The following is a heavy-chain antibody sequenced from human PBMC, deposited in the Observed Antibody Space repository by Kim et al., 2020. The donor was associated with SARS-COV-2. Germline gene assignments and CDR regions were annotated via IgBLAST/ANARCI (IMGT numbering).Heavy chain of an antibody. D-gene: IGHD3-10*01. Sequence: SETLSLTCAVYGGSFSGYYWSWIRQPPGKGLEWIGEINHSGSTNYNPSLKSRVTISVDTSKNQFSLKLSSVTAADTAVYYCASYGSGSYYNYRDANNWF. J-gene: IGHJ5*01. CDR1: GGSFSGYY. V-gene: IGHV4-34*01. CDR3: ASYGSGSYYNYRDANNWF. CDR2: INHSGST.